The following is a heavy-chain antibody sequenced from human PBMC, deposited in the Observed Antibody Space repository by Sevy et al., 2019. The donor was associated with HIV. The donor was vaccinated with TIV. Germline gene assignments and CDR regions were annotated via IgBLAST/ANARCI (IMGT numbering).Heavy chain of an antibody. CDR3: ARDRDVSGNYLEYFYYAMDV. CDR2: FDPTGGSI. D-gene: IGHD1-26*01. CDR1: GYTFSTYY. Sequence: ASVKVSCKTSGYTFSTYYRYWVRQAPGQGLEWIGIFDPTGGSISYAQKFQGRLTMTGDTSTSTAYMGLSSLTSEDTAVYYCARDRDVSGNYLEYFYYAMDVWGQGTTVTVSS. V-gene: IGHV1-46*01. J-gene: IGHJ6*02.